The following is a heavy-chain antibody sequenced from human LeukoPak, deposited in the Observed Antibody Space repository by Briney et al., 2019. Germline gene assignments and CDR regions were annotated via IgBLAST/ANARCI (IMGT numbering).Heavy chain of an antibody. CDR2: IKSKTDGGTT. CDR1: GFTFSNAW. Sequence: GGSLRLSCAASGFTFSNAWMSWVRQAPGKGLEWVGRIKSKTDGGTTDYAAPVKGGFTISRDDSKNTLYLQMNSLKTEDTAVYYCTTGGGYSGYDIDYWGQGTLVTVSS. J-gene: IGHJ4*02. D-gene: IGHD5-12*01. CDR3: TTGGGYSGYDIDY. V-gene: IGHV3-15*01.